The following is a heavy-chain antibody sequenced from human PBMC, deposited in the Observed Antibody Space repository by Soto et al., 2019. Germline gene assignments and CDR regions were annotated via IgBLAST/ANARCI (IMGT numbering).Heavy chain of an antibody. Sequence: ASVKVSCKASGGTFSSYAISWVRQAPGQGLEWMGGIIPIFGTANYAQKFQGRVTITADKSTSTAYMELSSLRSEDTAVYYCARGGRGSGSYPLGYYGMDVWGQGTTVTVSS. D-gene: IGHD1-26*01. CDR2: IIPIFGTA. CDR3: ARGGRGSGSYPLGYYGMDV. V-gene: IGHV1-69*06. J-gene: IGHJ6*02. CDR1: GGTFSSYA.